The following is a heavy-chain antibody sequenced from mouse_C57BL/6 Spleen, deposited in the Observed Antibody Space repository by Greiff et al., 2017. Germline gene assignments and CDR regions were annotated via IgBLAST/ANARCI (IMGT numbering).Heavy chain of an antibody. CDR2: VYPYNGGT. CDR1: GFTFTDYY. J-gene: IGHJ1*03. D-gene: IGHD2-3*01. CDR3: ARGDGYFFDV. V-gene: IGHV1-36*01. Sequence: VQLKQSGPVLVKPGPSVKISCKASGFTFTDYYMHWVKQSHGTSLEWIGLVYPYNGGTSYNQKFKGQATLTVDTSSSSADMELNILTSEDSAGYYCARGDGYFFDVWGTGTTVTVSS.